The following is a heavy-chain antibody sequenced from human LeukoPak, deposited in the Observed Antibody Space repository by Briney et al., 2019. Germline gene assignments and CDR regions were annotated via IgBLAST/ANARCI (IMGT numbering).Heavy chain of an antibody. Sequence: ASVKVSCKASGYTFTGYYMPWVRQAPGQGLEWMGWINPNSGGTKYAQKIQGRVTMTRDTSISTAYMELSSLRSDDTAVYYCERAEAIDYWGQGTLVTVSS. CDR1: GYTFTGYY. CDR2: INPNSGGT. J-gene: IGHJ4*02. CDR3: ERAEAIDY. D-gene: IGHD5-12*01. V-gene: IGHV1-2*02.